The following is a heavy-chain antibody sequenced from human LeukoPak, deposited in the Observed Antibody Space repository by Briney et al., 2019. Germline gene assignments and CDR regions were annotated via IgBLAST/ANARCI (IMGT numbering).Heavy chain of an antibody. CDR1: GGSISSYF. V-gene: IGHV4-39*07. CDR2: IYYSGST. Sequence: SETLSLTCSVSGGSISSYFWSWIRQPPGKGLEWIGSIYYSGSTYYNPSLKSRVTISVDTSKNQFSLKLSSVTAADTAVYYCARLEGYYDSSGYVWGQGTLVTVSS. CDR3: ARLEGYYDSSGYV. D-gene: IGHD3-22*01. J-gene: IGHJ4*02.